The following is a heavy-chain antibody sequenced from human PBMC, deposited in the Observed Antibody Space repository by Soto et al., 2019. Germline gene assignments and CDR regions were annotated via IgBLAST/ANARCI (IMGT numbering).Heavy chain of an antibody. CDR3: ARDQLILPAHDFFYGSDV. CDR2: IPQEGSDG. J-gene: IGHJ6*02. Sequence: PGESLKISCEVSGFTLSMCSMTWGRRAPGKGLEWVAKIPQEGSDGHYVDSVKGRFTISRDNAKNSVYLQMNSLRAEDTAVYYCARDQLILPAHDFFYGSDVWGQGAKVTVSS. D-gene: IGHD2-21*02. CDR1: GFTLSMCS. V-gene: IGHV3-7*03.